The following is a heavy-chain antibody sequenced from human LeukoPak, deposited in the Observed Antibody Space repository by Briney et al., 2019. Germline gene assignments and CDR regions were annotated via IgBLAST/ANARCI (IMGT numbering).Heavy chain of an antibody. Sequence: PGGSLRLSCAASGFXFSNYGITWVRQAPGKGLEWVSAISDTGGNTYYADSVKGRFTISRDSPKNTLYLQMNSLRAEDTAVYYCAKGLPYEVGFDWWGQGALVTVSS. V-gene: IGHV3-23*01. D-gene: IGHD1-26*01. CDR1: GFXFSNYG. J-gene: IGHJ4*02. CDR2: ISDTGGNT. CDR3: AKGLPYEVGFDW.